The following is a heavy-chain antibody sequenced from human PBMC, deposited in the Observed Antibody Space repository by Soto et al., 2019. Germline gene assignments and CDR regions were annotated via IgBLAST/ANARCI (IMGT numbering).Heavy chain of an antibody. D-gene: IGHD3-10*01. Sequence: QVQLVESGGGVVQPGRSLRLSCAASGFTFSSYAMHWVRQAPGKGLEWVAVISYDGSNKYYADSVKGRFTITRDNSKNALNLQMNSLRAEDTAVYYCARETYYYGSGTSYYHGMDVWGQGTTVTLSS. CDR3: ARETYYYGSGTSYYHGMDV. J-gene: IGHJ6*02. CDR2: ISYDGSNK. V-gene: IGHV3-30-3*01. CDR1: GFTFSSYA.